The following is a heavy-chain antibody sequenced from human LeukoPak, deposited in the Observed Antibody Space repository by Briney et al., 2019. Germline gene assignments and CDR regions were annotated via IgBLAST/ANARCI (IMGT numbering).Heavy chain of an antibody. D-gene: IGHD1-26*01. CDR2: ISYDGSNK. J-gene: IGHJ4*02. CDR3: ARAGGSYWGVFDY. V-gene: IGHV3-30-3*01. CDR1: GFPFSSYA. Sequence: PGRSLRLSCAASGFPFSSYAMHWVRPAPGKGLGGVAVISYDGSNKYYADSVKGRFTISRDNSKNTLYLQMNSLRAEDTAVYYCARAGGSYWGVFDYWGQGTLVTVSS.